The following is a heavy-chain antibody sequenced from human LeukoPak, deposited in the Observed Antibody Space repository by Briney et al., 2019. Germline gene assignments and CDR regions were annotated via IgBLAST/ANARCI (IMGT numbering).Heavy chain of an antibody. J-gene: IGHJ4*02. V-gene: IGHV4-34*01. CDR1: GGSFSGYY. CDR3: ARAVVGATRLFDY. CDR2: INHSEST. D-gene: IGHD1-26*01. Sequence: SETLSLTCAVYGGSFSGYYWSWIRQPPGKGLEWIGEINHSESTNYNPSLKSRVTISVDTSKNQFSLKLSSVTAADTAVYYCARAVVGATRLFDYWGQGTLVTVSS.